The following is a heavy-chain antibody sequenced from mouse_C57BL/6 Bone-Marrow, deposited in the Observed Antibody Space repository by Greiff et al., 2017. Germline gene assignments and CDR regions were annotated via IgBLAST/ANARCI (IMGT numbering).Heavy chain of an antibody. CDR3: ARRQAYYSNFYWYFDV. CDR1: GYTFTSYD. J-gene: IGHJ1*03. CDR2: IYPRDGST. V-gene: IGHV1-85*01. D-gene: IGHD2-5*01. Sequence: QVQLKQSGPELVKPGASVKLSCKASGYTFTSYDINWVKQRPGQGLEWIGGIYPRDGSTKYNEKFKGKATLTVDTSSSTAYMELHSLTSEDSAVYFCARRQAYYSNFYWYFDVWGTGTTVTVSS.